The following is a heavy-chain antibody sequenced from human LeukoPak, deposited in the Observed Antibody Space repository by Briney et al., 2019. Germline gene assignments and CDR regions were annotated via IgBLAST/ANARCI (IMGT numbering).Heavy chain of an antibody. CDR1: GFTFDDYA. D-gene: IGHD3-10*01. J-gene: IGHJ6*03. CDR2: ISWNSGSI. V-gene: IGHV3-9*01. CDR3: ARDGTDSGSLDYYYYYYMDV. Sequence: PGRSLRLSCAASGFTFDDYAMHWVRQAPGKGLEWVSGISWNSGSIGYADSVKGRFTISRDNAKNSLYLQMNSLRAEDTALYYCARDGTDSGSLDYYYYYYMDVWGKGTTVTISS.